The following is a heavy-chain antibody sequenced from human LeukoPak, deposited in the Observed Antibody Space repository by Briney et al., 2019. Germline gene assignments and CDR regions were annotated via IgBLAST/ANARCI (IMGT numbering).Heavy chain of an antibody. Sequence: GGSLRLSCAASGFTFSDYYMSWIRQAPGKGREWVSYISSSGSTIYYADSVKGRFTISRDNAKNSLYLQMNSLRAEDTAVYYCAALVTFDAFDIWGQGTMVTVSS. J-gene: IGHJ3*02. CDR3: AALVTFDAFDI. D-gene: IGHD3-16*01. V-gene: IGHV3-11*04. CDR1: GFTFSDYY. CDR2: ISSSGSTI.